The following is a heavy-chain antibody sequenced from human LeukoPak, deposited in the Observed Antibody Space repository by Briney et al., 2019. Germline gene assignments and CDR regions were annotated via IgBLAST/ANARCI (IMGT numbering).Heavy chain of an antibody. V-gene: IGHV3-23*01. Sequence: GGSLRLSCAASGFTFSSYSMNWVRQAPGKGLEWVSAISGSGGSTYYADSVKGRFTISRDNSKNTLYLQMNSLRVEDTAVYYCARESSSLLWFGELSAGFDYWGQGTLVTVSS. CDR1: GFTFSSYS. D-gene: IGHD3-10*01. CDR3: ARESSSLLWFGELSAGFDY. CDR2: ISGSGGST. J-gene: IGHJ4*02.